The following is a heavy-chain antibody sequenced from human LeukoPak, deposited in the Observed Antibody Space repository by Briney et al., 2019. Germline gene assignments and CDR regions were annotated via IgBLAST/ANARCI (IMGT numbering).Heavy chain of an antibody. Sequence: GASVKVSCKASGYTFTSYDINWVRQATGQGLEWMGWMNPNSGNTGYAQKFQGRVTMTRNTSISTAYMELSSLRSEDTAVYYCASPYGSGSYYTSYGMDVWGQGTTITVSS. D-gene: IGHD3-10*01. J-gene: IGHJ6*02. V-gene: IGHV1-8*01. CDR3: ASPYGSGSYYTSYGMDV. CDR2: MNPNSGNT. CDR1: GYTFTSYD.